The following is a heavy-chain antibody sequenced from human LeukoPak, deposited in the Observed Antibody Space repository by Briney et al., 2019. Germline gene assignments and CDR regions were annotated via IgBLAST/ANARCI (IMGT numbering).Heavy chain of an antibody. V-gene: IGHV3-30*02. Sequence: PGGSLRLSCAASGFTFSSYGMHWVRQAPGKGLEWVAFIRYDGSNKYYADSVKGRFTISRDNSKNTLYLQMNSLRAEDTAVYYCAKDLGPIVVVPAAVDYWGQGTLATVSS. J-gene: IGHJ4*02. D-gene: IGHD2-2*01. CDR3: AKDLGPIVVVPAAVDY. CDR2: IRYDGSNK. CDR1: GFTFSSYG.